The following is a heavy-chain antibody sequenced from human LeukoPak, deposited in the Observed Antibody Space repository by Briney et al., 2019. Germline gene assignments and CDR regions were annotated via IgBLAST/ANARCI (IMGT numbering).Heavy chain of an antibody. J-gene: IGHJ5*02. CDR1: GFTFTRNC. CDR3: ATGSGYYYAS. CDR2: IPHDGSNA. D-gene: IGHD3-3*01. V-gene: IGHV3-30*03. Sequence: PGGSLRLSCVASGFTFTRNCMHWVRQAPGKGLEWVAAIPHDGSNALYADSVKGRFTISRDDPKNTQYLQMNSLRIEDSAMYYCATGSGYYYASWGRGTLVTVSS.